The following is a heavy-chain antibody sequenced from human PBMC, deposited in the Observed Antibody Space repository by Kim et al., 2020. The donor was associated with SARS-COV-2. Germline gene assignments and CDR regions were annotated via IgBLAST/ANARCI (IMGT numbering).Heavy chain of an antibody. V-gene: IGHV1-69*13. Sequence: SVKVSCKASGGTFSSYAISWVRQAPGQGLEWMGGIIPIFGTANYAQKFQGRVTITADESTSTAYMELSSLRSEDTAVYYCARDRLRPERFYYYGMDVWGQGTTVTVSS. CDR1: GGTFSSYA. CDR2: IIPIFGTA. D-gene: IGHD4-17*01. CDR3: ARDRLRPERFYYYGMDV. J-gene: IGHJ6*02.